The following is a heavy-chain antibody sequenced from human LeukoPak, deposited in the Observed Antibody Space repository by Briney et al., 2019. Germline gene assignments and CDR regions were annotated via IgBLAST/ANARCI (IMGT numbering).Heavy chain of an antibody. CDR1: GYSFVFFG. D-gene: IGHD3-22*01. V-gene: IGHV1-18*01. Sequence: ASVRVSCKASGYSFVFFGVSWVRQAPGQGLEWMGWIDSHNGDRNYADKFQDRVTMTTDTSTTTSYMELRSLRSDDTAVYYCARGDSSGYSDYWGQGTLVTVSS. J-gene: IGHJ4*02. CDR3: ARGDSSGYSDY. CDR2: IDSHNGDR.